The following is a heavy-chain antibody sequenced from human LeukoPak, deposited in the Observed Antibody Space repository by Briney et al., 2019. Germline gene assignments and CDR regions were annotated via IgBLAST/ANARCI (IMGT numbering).Heavy chain of an antibody. D-gene: IGHD6-13*01. V-gene: IGHV5-51*01. CDR2: IYPGESDT. CDR3: ARRGSGYSRTWYLDY. Sequence: GESLKISCKGSGYSFTSYWIGWVRQMPGKGLEWMGIIYPGESDTRYSPSFQGQVTISADKSISTAYLQWSSLKTSDTAMYYCARRGSGYSRTWYLDYWGQGTLVTVSS. CDR1: GYSFTSYW. J-gene: IGHJ4*02.